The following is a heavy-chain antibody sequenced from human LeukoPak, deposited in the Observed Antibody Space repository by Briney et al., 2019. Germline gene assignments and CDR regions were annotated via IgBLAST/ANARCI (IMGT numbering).Heavy chain of an antibody. CDR1: GFTFSTYS. J-gene: IGHJ4*02. Sequence: GGSLRLSCAASGFTFSTYSMIWVRQAPGKGLEWVSAISGSGGSTYYADSVKGRFTISRDNSKNTLYLQMNSLRAEDTAVYYCASPRRWELLPFDYWGQGTLVTVSS. D-gene: IGHD1-26*01. CDR3: ASPRRWELLPFDY. CDR2: ISGSGGST. V-gene: IGHV3-23*01.